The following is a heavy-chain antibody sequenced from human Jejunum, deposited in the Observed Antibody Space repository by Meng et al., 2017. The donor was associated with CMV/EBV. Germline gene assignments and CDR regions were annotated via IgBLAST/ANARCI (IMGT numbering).Heavy chain of an antibody. CDR1: SLITSGVG. CDR3: AHRRYYNSDWSWGDFDY. CDR2: IYWDDDK. J-gene: IGHJ4*02. Sequence: SLITSGVGVGSIRQPPGKALECLSLIYWDDDKRYRPSLASRLTITKDTSKNQVVLTMTNMDPVDTATYFGAHRRYYNSDWSWGDFDYWGQGTLVTVSS. V-gene: IGHV2-5*02. D-gene: IGHD3-10*01.